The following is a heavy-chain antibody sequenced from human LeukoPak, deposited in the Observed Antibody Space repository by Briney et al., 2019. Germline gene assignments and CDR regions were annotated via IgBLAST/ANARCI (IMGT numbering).Heavy chain of an antibody. CDR1: GVSISSYD. J-gene: IGHJ3*02. V-gene: IGHV4-59*08. CDR3: ARQGPGGRAFDI. D-gene: IGHD2-8*02. Sequence: PSETLCLTCTASGVSISSYDWSWIRQPPGRGLGWIGYIHYSGSTNYNPSLKSRVSISVDTFTNPFSLKMTSVTAADTAVYYCARQGPGGRAFDIWGQGTTVTVSS. CDR2: IHYSGST.